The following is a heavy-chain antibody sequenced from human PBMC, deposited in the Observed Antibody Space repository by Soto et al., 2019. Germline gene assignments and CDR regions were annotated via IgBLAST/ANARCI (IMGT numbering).Heavy chain of an antibody. J-gene: IGHJ4*02. CDR3: ARNILGGTTDY. Sequence: ASVKVSCKASGYTFTNHAIHWVRQAPGQGLEWMGWINAGKGDTKYPQRFQGRVTITRDTSASTAYMELSRLRSEDTAVYYCARNILGGTTDYWGPGTLVTVSS. CDR2: INAGKGDT. V-gene: IGHV1-3*01. D-gene: IGHD1-7*01. CDR1: GYTFTNHA.